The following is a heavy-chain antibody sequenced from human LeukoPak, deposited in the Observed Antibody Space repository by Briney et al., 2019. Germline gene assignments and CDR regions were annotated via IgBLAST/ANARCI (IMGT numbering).Heavy chain of an antibody. CDR2: IYYSGST. D-gene: IGHD1-1*01. CDR1: GGSISSYY. V-gene: IGHV4-59*01. Sequence: SETLSLTCTVSGGSISSYYWSWIRQPPGKGLEWIGYIYYSGSTNYNPSLKSRVTISVDTSKNQFSLKLSSVTAADTAAYYCARLESRLWISYYYYMDVWGKGTTVTVSS. CDR3: ARLESRLWISYYYYMDV. J-gene: IGHJ6*03.